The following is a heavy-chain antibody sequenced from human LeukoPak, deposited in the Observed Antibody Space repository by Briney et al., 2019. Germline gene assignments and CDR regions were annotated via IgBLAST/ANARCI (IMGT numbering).Heavy chain of an antibody. V-gene: IGHV4-59*01. Sequence: SETLSLTCTVSDDSITMYYWTWIRQPPGKGLEWIGYVDHTGSTKFNPSLNGRVSISRDTSNNLFSLRLRSVTAADTAVYFCARGRVSSSTWYSTYYYFFYMDFWGKGTTVTVSS. CDR2: VDHTGST. D-gene: IGHD4-11*01. CDR3: ARGRVSSSTWYSTYYYFFYMDF. CDR1: DDSITMYY. J-gene: IGHJ6*03.